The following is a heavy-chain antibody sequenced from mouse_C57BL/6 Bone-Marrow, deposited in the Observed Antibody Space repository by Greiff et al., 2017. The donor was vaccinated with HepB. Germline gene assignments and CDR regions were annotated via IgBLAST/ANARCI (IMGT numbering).Heavy chain of an antibody. CDR1: GYTFTSYG. J-gene: IGHJ3*01. D-gene: IGHD3-2*02. CDR2: IYPRSGNT. Sequence: VQLQQSGAELARPGASVKLSCKASGYTFTSYGISWVKQRTGQGLEWIGEIYPRSGNTYYNEKFKGKATLTADKSSSTAYMELRSLTSEDSAVYFCARMIPSDSSGPAWFAYWGQGTLVTVSA. V-gene: IGHV1-81*01. CDR3: ARMIPSDSSGPAWFAY.